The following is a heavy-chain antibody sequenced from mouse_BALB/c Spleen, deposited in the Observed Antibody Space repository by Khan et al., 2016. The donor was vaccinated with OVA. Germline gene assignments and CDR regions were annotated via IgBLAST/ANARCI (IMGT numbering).Heavy chain of an antibody. Sequence: EVMLVESGGGLVKPGGSLKLSCAASGLTFSSSAMSWVRQTPEKRLEWVATISTGGRKIYYADSVKGRFTISRDNAKNTLSLQMSSLRSEDTAMYCCAGSITPVVAFYYWGQGTTLTVSS. CDR1: GLTFSSSA. CDR2: ISTGGRKI. D-gene: IGHD1-1*01. CDR3: AGSITPVVAFYY. J-gene: IGHJ2*01. V-gene: IGHV5-9-1*01.